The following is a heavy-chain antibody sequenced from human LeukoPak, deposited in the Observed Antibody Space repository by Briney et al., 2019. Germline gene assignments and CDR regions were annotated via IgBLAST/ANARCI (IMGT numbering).Heavy chain of an antibody. V-gene: IGHV1-24*01. D-gene: IGHD3-3*01. CDR3: ATNLIRFLEWLVYD. CDR1: GYTLTELS. CDR2: FDPEDGET. J-gene: IGHJ4*02. Sequence: ASVKVSCKVSGYTLTELSMHWVRQAPGKGLEWMGGFDPEDGETIYAQMFQGRVTMTEDTSTDTAYMELSSLRSEDTAVYYCATNLIRFLEWLVYDWGQGTLVTVSS.